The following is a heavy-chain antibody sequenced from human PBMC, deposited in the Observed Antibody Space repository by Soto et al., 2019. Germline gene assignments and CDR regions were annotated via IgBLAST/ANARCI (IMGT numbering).Heavy chain of an antibody. J-gene: IGHJ2*01. CDR2: MNPYSNNA. CDR1: GYTFTNYD. D-gene: IGHD3-22*01. CDR3: ARGASYYYDKHGDYRNWYFDL. V-gene: IGHV1-8*01. Sequence: QAQLVQSGTEVKKPGASVKVSCQASGYTFTNYDIFWMRQATGEGLEWMGWMNPYSNNAGYAEKFQGRATMTRATSTSTAYMELSGLTSEATAVYYCARGASYYYDKHGDYRNWYFDLWGRGTLLRVSS.